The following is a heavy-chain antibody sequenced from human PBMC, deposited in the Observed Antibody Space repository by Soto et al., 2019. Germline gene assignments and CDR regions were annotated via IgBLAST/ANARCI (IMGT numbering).Heavy chain of an antibody. D-gene: IGHD6-19*01. CDR3: ARQSSYHSGFFAY. Sequence: GGSLRLSCSASGFTFSTYPMHWVRQAPGKGLEFVSAISSDGGSTFYADSVKGRFTFSRDNSENTLHLQMNSLTAEDTAVYFCARQSSYHSGFFAYWSQGTLDTVSS. V-gene: IGHV3-64*04. CDR2: ISSDGGST. J-gene: IGHJ4*02. CDR1: GFTFSTYP.